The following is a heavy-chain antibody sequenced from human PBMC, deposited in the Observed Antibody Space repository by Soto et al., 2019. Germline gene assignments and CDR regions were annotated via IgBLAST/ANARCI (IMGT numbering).Heavy chain of an antibody. CDR3: ALQSIAARPYYFDY. CDR1: GGSFSGYY. J-gene: IGHJ4*02. V-gene: IGHV4-34*01. Sequence: LSLTCAVYGGSFSGYYWSWIRQPPGKGLEWIGEINHSGSTNYNPSLKSRVTISVDTSKNQFSLKLSSVTAADTAVYYCALQSIAARPYYFDYWGQGTLVTVSS. CDR2: INHSGST. D-gene: IGHD6-6*01.